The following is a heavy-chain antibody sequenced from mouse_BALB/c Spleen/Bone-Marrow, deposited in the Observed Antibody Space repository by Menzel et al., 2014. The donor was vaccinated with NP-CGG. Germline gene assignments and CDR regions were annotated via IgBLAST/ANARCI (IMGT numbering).Heavy chain of an antibody. CDR3: ARWDYAMDY. V-gene: IGHV1-54*01. CDR2: INPGSGGT. Sequence: VLLVESGAELVSPGTSVTVSCQASGYAFTNYLIEWVKQRPGQGLEWIGVINPGSGGTNYNEKFKGKATLTADKSSSTAYMQLSSLTSDDPAVYFCARWDYAMDYWGQGTSFTVSS. J-gene: IGHJ4*01. CDR1: GYAFTNYL.